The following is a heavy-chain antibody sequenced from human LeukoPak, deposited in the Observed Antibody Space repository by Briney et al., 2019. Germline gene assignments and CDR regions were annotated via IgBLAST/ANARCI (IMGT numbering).Heavy chain of an antibody. V-gene: IGHV1-69*04. CDR1: GGTFSSYA. CDR2: IIPIFGIA. CDR3: ARRDYGGSNDY. Sequence: SVKVSCKASGGTFSSYAISWVRQAPGQGLDWMGRIIPIFGIANYAQKFQGRVTITANKSTSTAYMELSSLRSEDTAVYYCARRDYGGSNDYWGQGTLVTVSS. J-gene: IGHJ4*02. D-gene: IGHD4-23*01.